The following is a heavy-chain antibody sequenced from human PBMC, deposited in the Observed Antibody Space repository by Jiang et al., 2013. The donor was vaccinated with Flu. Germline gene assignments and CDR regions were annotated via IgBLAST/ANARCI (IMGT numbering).Heavy chain of an antibody. CDR2: INPNSGGT. V-gene: IGHV1-2*02. Sequence: YTFTGYYMHWVRQAPGQGLEWMGWINPNSGGTNYAQKFQGRVTMTRDTSISTAYMELSRLRSDDTAVYYCARNPNYGDYPEDYWGQGTLVTVSS. CDR3: ARNPNYGDYPEDY. J-gene: IGHJ4*02. D-gene: IGHD4-17*01. CDR1: YTFTGYY.